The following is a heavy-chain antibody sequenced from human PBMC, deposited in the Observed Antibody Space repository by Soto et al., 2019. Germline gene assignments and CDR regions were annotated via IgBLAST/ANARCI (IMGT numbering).Heavy chain of an antibody. Sequence: EASVKVSCKASGYTFTSYYMHWVRQAPGQGLEWMGIINPSGGSTSYAQKFQGRVTMTRDTSTSTVYMELSSLRSEDTAVYYCARDRPVPYYDFWSGPSYYYYYGMDVWGQGTTVTVSS. CDR2: INPSGGST. V-gene: IGHV1-46*01. J-gene: IGHJ6*02. CDR3: ARDRPVPYYDFWSGPSYYYYYGMDV. CDR1: GYTFTSYY. D-gene: IGHD3-3*01.